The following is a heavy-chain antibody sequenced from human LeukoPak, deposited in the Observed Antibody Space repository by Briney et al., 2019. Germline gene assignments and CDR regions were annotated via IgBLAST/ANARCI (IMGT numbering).Heavy chain of an antibody. J-gene: IGHJ6*03. CDR2: IYYSGST. D-gene: IGHD6-13*01. V-gene: IGHV4-30-4*08. CDR1: GGSISSGDYY. Sequence: SETLSLTCTISGGSISSGDYYWSWIRQPPGKGLEWIGYIYYSGSTYYNPSLKSRVTISVDTSKNQFSLKLSSVTAADTAVYYCARERIAAASMDVRGKGTTVTVSS. CDR3: ARERIAAASMDV.